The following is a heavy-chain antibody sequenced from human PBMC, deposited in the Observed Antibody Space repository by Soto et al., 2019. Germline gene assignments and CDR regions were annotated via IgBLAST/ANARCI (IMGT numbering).Heavy chain of an antibody. CDR2: ITTSSSTI. D-gene: IGHD2-2*01. Sequence: GGSLRLSCTASGFTFSTYSMNWVRQAPGKGLEWVSFITTSSSTIYYADSVKGRFTISRDNAKNSLYLQMNSLRAEDTAVYYCAKDEGYCISTSCYYFDYWGQGTLVTVSS. CDR3: AKDEGYCISTSCYYFDY. V-gene: IGHV3-48*01. J-gene: IGHJ4*02. CDR1: GFTFSTYS.